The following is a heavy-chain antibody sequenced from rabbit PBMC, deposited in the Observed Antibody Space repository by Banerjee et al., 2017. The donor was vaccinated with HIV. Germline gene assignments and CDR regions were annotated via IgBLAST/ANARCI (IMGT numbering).Heavy chain of an antibody. D-gene: IGHD4-1*01. CDR3: ARDRGDWGYYFNL. CDR1: GFSFSDKYV. J-gene: IGHJ4*01. Sequence: QEQLEESGGDLVKPEGSLTLTCTASGFSFSDKYVMCWVRQAPGKGLEWIGCINTSSGNAVYASWVISRFTISKTSSTTVALQMTSLTAADTATYFCARDRGDWGYYFNLWGQGTLVTVS. V-gene: IGHV1S45*01. CDR2: INTSSGNA.